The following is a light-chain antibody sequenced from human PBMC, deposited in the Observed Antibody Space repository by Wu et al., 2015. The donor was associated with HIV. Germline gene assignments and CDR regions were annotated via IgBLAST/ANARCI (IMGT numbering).Light chain of an antibody. J-gene: IGKJ1*01. Sequence: IVMTQSPATLAVSPGERATLSCRASQNVSSNLAWYQVKPGQAPRLLINGASTRATGVPGRFTASGSEREFTLTISSLQSEDFAVYYCQQYNSWPPWTFGQGTKVEIK. CDR1: QNVSSN. CDR3: QQYNSWPPWT. CDR2: GAS. V-gene: IGKV3-15*01.